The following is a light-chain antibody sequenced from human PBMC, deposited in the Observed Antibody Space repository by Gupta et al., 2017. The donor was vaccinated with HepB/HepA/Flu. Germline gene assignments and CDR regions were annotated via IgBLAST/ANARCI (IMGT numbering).Light chain of an antibody. CDR3: QQRSTSPP. CDR2: DAS. J-gene: IGKJ4*01. CDR1: QSVSSY. Sequence: EIVLTQSPATLSLSPGERATLSCRASQSVSSYLAWYQQKPGQAPRLLIYDASNRASGIPGRFSGSGSGTDFTLTSSRREPEDFAVYYWQQRSTSPPFGRGTKVEIK. V-gene: IGKV3-11*01.